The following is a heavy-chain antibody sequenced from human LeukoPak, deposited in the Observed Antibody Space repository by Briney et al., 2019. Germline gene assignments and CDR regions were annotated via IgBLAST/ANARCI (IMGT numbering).Heavy chain of an antibody. Sequence: SETLSLTCAVYGRSFSGYYWSWIRQPPGKGLEWIGEINHSGSTNYNPSLKSRVTISVDTSKNQFSLKLSSVTAADTAVYYCARIPTTVTPPRGMDVWGQGTTVTVSS. V-gene: IGHV4-34*01. CDR2: INHSGST. CDR3: ARIPTTVTPPRGMDV. CDR1: GRSFSGYY. J-gene: IGHJ6*02. D-gene: IGHD4-17*01.